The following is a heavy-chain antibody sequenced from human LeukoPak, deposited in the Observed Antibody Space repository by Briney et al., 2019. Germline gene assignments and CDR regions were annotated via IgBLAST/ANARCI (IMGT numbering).Heavy chain of an antibody. Sequence: PGGSLRLSCEASGFTLNKYWMHWVRQAPGKGLVWVSRITGDGSDIAYADSMKGRFTVSRDDAKNILFLQMTSLRVEDTAIYYCARDAYTTTSNWLDPWGQGTLVTVSS. CDR1: GFTLNKYW. V-gene: IGHV3-74*01. J-gene: IGHJ5*02. CDR3: ARDAYTTTSNWLDP. D-gene: IGHD4-17*01. CDR2: ITGDGSDI.